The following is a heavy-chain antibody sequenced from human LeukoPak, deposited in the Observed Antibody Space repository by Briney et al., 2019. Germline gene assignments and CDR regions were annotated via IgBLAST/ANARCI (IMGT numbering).Heavy chain of an antibody. CDR3: ARDRTSGGYYYYYYMDV. CDR1: GFTFSSHW. CDR2: IQQDGSEK. Sequence: GGSLRLSCAASGFTFSSHWLSWVRQAPGKGQEWVANIQQDGSEKYYVDSVKGRFTISRDNAKNSLYLQMNSLRAEDTAVYYCARDRTSGGYYYYYYMDVWGKGTTVTVSS. V-gene: IGHV3-7*01. D-gene: IGHD1-1*01. J-gene: IGHJ6*03.